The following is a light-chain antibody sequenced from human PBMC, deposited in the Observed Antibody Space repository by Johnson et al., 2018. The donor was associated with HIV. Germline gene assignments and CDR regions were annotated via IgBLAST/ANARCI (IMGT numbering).Light chain of an antibody. CDR1: NSNIGNNY. CDR2: ENN. V-gene: IGLV1-51*02. CDR3: ATWDSSLSAFYV. J-gene: IGLJ1*01. Sequence: QSVLTQPPSVSAAPGQKVTISCSGSNSNIGNNYVSWYQHLPGTTPKLLIYENNKRPSGIPDRFSGSKSGTSATLGITGLQTGDEADYYCATWDSSLSAFYVFGTGTKVTVL.